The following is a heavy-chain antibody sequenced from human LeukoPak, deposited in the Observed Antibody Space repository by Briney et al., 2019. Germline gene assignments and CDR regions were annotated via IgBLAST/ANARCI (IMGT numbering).Heavy chain of an antibody. J-gene: IGHJ1*01. CDR2: INTDESTT. CDR3: VRDYHGAFWD. CDR1: GFTFNDYW. Sequence: GGSLRHSCAASGFTFNDYWMHWVRQAPGKGLVWVSHINTDESTTTYADSVKGRFTISRDNAKNTLYLQMNSLRAEDTAVYYCVRDYHGAFWDWGQGTLVTVSS. D-gene: IGHD3-3*01. V-gene: IGHV3-74*01.